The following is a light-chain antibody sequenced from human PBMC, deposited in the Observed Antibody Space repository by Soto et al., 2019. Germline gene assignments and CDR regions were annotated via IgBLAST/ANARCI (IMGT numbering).Light chain of an antibody. CDR2: GNS. Sequence: QSVLTQPPSVSGAPRQRVTTSCTGSSSNIGAGYDVHWYQQLPGTAPKLLIYGNSNRPSGVPDRFSGSKSGASASLAITGLQAEDEADYYCQSYDISLTTWVFGGGTKLTVL. CDR3: QSYDISLTTWV. V-gene: IGLV1-40*01. CDR1: SSNIGAGYD. J-gene: IGLJ3*02.